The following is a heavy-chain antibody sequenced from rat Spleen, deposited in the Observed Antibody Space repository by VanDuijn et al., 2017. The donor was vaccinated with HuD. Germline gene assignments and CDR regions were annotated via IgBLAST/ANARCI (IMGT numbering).Heavy chain of an antibody. CDR2: ISYNGRGT. J-gene: IGHJ2*01. Sequence: EVQLVESGGGLVQPGRSLKLSCAASGFTFSDYNMAWVRQAPKKGLEWVATISYNGRGTYYRDSVKGRFTISRDNAKSSLYLQMDSLRSEDTATYYCTRDRILRSTGFDYWGQGVMVTVSS. CDR3: TRDRILRSTGFDY. V-gene: IGHV5-7*01. D-gene: IGHD1-6*01. CDR1: GFTFSDYN.